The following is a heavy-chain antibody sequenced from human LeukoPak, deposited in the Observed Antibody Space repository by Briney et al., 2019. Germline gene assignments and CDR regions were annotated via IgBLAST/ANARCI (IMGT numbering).Heavy chain of an antibody. Sequence: GGSLRLSCAASGFTFSDYWMHWVRRAPGKGLVWVSRIKTDGSITAYADSVKGRFTISRDNAKNTLYLQVNSLRVEDTAVYYCARAGTMVRGVRGAFDIWGQGTMVTVSS. J-gene: IGHJ3*02. CDR1: GFTFSDYW. CDR2: IKTDGSIT. D-gene: IGHD3-10*01. CDR3: ARAGTMVRGVRGAFDI. V-gene: IGHV3-74*01.